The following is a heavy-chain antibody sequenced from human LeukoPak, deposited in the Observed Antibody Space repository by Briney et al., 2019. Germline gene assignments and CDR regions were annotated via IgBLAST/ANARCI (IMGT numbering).Heavy chain of an antibody. CDR1: GYTFTGYY. J-gene: IGHJ6*03. CDR2: INPDSGGT. Sequence: ASVNVSCKASGYTFTGYYMRWVRQAPGQGLEWMGWINPDSGGTNYAQKFQGRVTMTRDTSISTAYMELSRLRSDDTAVYYCARTVAPQYCTGGVCYYYYYYMDVWGKGTTVTVSS. V-gene: IGHV1-2*02. CDR3: ARTVAPQYCTGGVCYYYYYYMDV. D-gene: IGHD2-8*02.